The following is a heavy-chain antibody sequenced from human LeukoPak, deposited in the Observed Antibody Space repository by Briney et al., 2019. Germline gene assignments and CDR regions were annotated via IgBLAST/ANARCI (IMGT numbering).Heavy chain of an antibody. V-gene: IGHV4-34*01. D-gene: IGHD3-10*01. CDR1: GGSFSGYY. CDR3: ARLRMVRGVNHGMDV. CDR2: INHSGSI. Sequence: SETLSLICAVYGGSFSGYYWSWIRQPPGKGLEWIGEINHSGSINYNPSLKSRVTISVDTSKNQFSLKLSSVTAADTAVYYCARLRMVRGVNHGMDVWGKGTTVTVSS. J-gene: IGHJ6*04.